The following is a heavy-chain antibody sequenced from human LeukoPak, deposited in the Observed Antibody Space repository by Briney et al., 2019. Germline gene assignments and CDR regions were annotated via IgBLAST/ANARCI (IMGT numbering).Heavy chain of an antibody. V-gene: IGHV3-21*01. D-gene: IGHD3-10*01. Sequence: GGSLRLSCAASGFTFSSFGLTWVRRAPGRGLEWVTSISTSGTYTYYADSVKGRFTVSRDYAKNSLYLQMNSLRAEDTALYHCARDDRGVIDYWGQGSLVTVSS. CDR3: ARDDRGVIDY. CDR2: ISTSGTYT. J-gene: IGHJ4*02. CDR1: GFTFSSFG.